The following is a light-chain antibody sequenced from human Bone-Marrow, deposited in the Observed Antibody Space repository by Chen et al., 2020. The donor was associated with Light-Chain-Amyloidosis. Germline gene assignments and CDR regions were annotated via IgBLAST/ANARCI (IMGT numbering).Light chain of an antibody. CDR2: DDS. Sequence: SYVLTQPSSVSVAPGQTATIACGGNNIGSTSVHCYQQTPGQPPLLVVYDDSDRPSGIPERLSGSNSGNTATLTISRVEAGDEADYYCQVWDRSSDRPVFGGGTKLTVL. CDR3: QVWDRSSDRPV. CDR1: NIGSTS. J-gene: IGLJ3*02. V-gene: IGLV3-21*02.